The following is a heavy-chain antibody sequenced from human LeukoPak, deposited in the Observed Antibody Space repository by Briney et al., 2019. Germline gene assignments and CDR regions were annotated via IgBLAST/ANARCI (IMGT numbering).Heavy chain of an antibody. V-gene: IGHV3-7*01. Sequence: GGSLRLSCAAAGFSFRSYWMNWVRQAPGKGLEWLAIIKQDGSEKHYKGSVEGRFTISRDNAKNSLHLQMNSLRAEDTAVYYCAGGSGYLITSWGQGTLVTVSS. CDR3: AGGSGYLITS. D-gene: IGHD3-9*01. J-gene: IGHJ5*02. CDR2: IKQDGSEK. CDR1: GFSFRSYW.